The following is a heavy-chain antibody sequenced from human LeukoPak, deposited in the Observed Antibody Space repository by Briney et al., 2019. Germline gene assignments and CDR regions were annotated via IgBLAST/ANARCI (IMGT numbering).Heavy chain of an antibody. J-gene: IGHJ4*02. CDR2: IRYGGST. V-gene: IGHV4-30-4*01. CDR1: GDSVSSGDNH. CDR3: ARAAAVTNSWYYFDY. Sequence: SETLSLTCTVSGDSVSSGDNHWSWIRQPPGKGLEWIGYIRYGGSTYYNPSLKSRVIISVDMSKNQFSLSLNSLGAADSAVYYCARAAAVTNSWYYFDYWGQGTLVTVSS. D-gene: IGHD6-13*01.